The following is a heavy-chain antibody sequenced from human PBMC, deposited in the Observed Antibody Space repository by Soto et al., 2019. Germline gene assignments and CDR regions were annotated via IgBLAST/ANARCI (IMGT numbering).Heavy chain of an antibody. CDR2: IIPISGTA. Sequence: QVQLVQSGAEVKKPGSSVKVSCKASGGTSSSYCISWVRQAPGQGLEWMGGIIPISGTANYAQKFQGRVTITADESTSTAYMELSSLRSEDTAVYYCARSQGSSTSLEIYYYYYYGMDVWGQGTTVTVSS. J-gene: IGHJ6*02. D-gene: IGHD2-2*01. V-gene: IGHV1-69*01. CDR3: ARSQGSSTSLEIYYYYYYGMDV. CDR1: GGTSSSYC.